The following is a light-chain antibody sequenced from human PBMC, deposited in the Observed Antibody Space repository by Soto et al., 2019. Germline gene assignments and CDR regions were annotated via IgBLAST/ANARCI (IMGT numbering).Light chain of an antibody. V-gene: IGKV3-11*01. CDR1: QSVSSY. CDR3: QQRSNWPS. Sequence: EIVLTQSPATLSLSPGERATLSCRASQSVSSYLAWYQQKPGQAPRLLIYDASNRATGIPARFSGSGSGTDFNLTISRLEPEDFAVYYCQQRSNWPSFGGGTKVEIK. J-gene: IGKJ4*01. CDR2: DAS.